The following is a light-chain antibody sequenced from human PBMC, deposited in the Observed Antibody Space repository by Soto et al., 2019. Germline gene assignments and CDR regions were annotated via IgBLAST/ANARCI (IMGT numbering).Light chain of an antibody. CDR1: QNINSRY. CDR3: QQFGSSPGFT. CDR2: GAS. Sequence: EIVLTQSPGTLSLSPGERATLSCRASQNINSRYLAWYQQKPGQAPRLLIYGASSRATGIPDRFSGSGSGTDFTLTISRREPEDFVVYYCQQFGSSPGFTFGPGTKVDIK. V-gene: IGKV3-20*01. J-gene: IGKJ3*01.